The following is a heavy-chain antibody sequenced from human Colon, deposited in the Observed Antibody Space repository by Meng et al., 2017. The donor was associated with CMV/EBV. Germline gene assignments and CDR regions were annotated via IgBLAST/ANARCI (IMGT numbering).Heavy chain of an antibody. CDR2: IYNDGSNE. CDR3: ARSLKASYSSGWSTTLEY. J-gene: IGHJ4*02. D-gene: IGHD3-22*01. V-gene: IGHV3-74*01. CDR1: EFSLSTYC. Sequence: GESLKISCAISEFSLSTYCIHWVRQVPGKGLVWVARIYNDGSNEKYADSVKGRVTIFRDNAKNPFFLHMNSLRGEDSAMYYCARSLKASYSSGWSTTLEYWGQGTLVTSPQ.